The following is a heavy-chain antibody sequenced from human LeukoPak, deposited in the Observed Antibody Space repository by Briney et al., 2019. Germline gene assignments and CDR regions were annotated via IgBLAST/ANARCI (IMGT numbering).Heavy chain of an antibody. V-gene: IGHV4-61*02. Sequence: KASETLSLTCTVSGGSISSGIYYWSWIRQPAGKGLEWIGRIYTSGSTNYNPSLKSRVTISVDTSKNQFSLKLSSVTAADTAVYYCAAGSESYDSRGYSYYFDYWGQGTLVTVSS. CDR3: AAGSESYDSRGYSYYFDY. J-gene: IGHJ4*02. CDR1: GGSISSGIYY. CDR2: IYTSGST. D-gene: IGHD3-22*01.